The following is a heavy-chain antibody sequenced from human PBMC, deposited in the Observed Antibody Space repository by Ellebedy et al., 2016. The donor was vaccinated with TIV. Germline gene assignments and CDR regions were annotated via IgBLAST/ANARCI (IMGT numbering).Heavy chain of an antibody. V-gene: IGHV3-23*01. Sequence: PGGSLRLSCAASGFTFSRYAMSWVRQAPGKGLEWVSGIFGSGGGISYAVSVKGRFTISRDNAKNSLYLQMNSLRAEDTAVYYCARPLIAAAGMGFDPWGQGTLVTVSS. J-gene: IGHJ5*02. CDR3: ARPLIAAAGMGFDP. CDR2: IFGSGGGI. D-gene: IGHD6-13*01. CDR1: GFTFSRYA.